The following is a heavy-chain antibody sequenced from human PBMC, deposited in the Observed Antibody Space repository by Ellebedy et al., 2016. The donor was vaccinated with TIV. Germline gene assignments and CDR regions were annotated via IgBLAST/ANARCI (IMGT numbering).Heavy chain of an antibody. J-gene: IGHJ4*02. Sequence: SVKVSCKASGATFSSHAISWVRQATGQGLEWMGGIMPMFRTANYAQEFQGRVTITADELGSTAYMELSSLRYEDTAVYYCARHSGYYWNYFDSWGQGTLVTVSS. CDR3: ARHSGYYWNYFDS. D-gene: IGHD3-22*01. CDR1: GATFSSHA. CDR2: IMPMFRTA. V-gene: IGHV1-69*13.